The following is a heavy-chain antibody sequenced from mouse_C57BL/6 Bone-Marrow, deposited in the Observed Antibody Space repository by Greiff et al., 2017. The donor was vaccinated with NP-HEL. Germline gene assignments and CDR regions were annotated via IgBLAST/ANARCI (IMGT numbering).Heavy chain of an antibody. CDR2: IWTGGGT. J-gene: IGHJ4*01. V-gene: IGHV2-9-1*01. CDR1: GFSLTSYA. D-gene: IGHD1-1*01. CDR3: ARKSSSPYYYAMDY. Sequence: VQVVESGPGLVAPSQSLSITCTVSGFSLTSYAISWVRQPPGKGLEWLGVIWTGGGTNYNSALKSRLSISKDNSKSQVFLKMNSLQTDDTARYYCARKSSSPYYYAMDYWGQGTSVTVSS.